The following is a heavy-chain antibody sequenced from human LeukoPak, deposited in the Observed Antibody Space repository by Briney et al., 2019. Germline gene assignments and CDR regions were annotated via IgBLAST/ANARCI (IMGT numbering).Heavy chain of an antibody. V-gene: IGHV3-30*04. CDR3: ARGTIFGVVRPTDY. Sequence: PGGSLRLSCAASGFTFSSYAMHWVRQAPGKGLEWVAVISYDGSNKYYADSVKGRFTISRDNSKNTLYLQMNSLRAEDTAVYYCARGTIFGVVRPTDYWGQGTLVTVSS. CDR2: ISYDGSNK. J-gene: IGHJ4*02. D-gene: IGHD3-3*01. CDR1: GFTFSSYA.